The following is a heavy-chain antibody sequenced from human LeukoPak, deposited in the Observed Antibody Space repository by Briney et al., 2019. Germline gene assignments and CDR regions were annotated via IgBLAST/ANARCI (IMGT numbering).Heavy chain of an antibody. CDR3: ARDIPYEVTFGGVTVMGSFVLDY. V-gene: IGHV1-69*05. CDR1: GGTFSSYA. D-gene: IGHD3-16*02. J-gene: IGHJ4*02. Sequence: GASVKVSCKASGGTFSSYAISWVRQAPGQGLEWMGGIIPIFGTANYAQKFQGRVTLTRDTSTTTVYMELSSLRSEDTAVYYCARDIPYEVTFGGVTVMGSFVLDYWGQGTLVTVSS. CDR2: IIPIFGTA.